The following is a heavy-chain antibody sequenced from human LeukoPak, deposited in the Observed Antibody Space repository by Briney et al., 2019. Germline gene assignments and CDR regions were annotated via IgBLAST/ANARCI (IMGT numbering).Heavy chain of an antibody. D-gene: IGHD3-10*01. CDR1: GGSFSGYY. CDR3: ARASGPTEVFLDY. J-gene: IGHJ4*02. Sequence: PSETLSLTCAVYGGSFSGYYWSWIRQPPGKGLEWIGEINHSGSTNYNPSLKSRVTISVDTSKNQFSLKLSSVTAADTAVYYCARASGPTEVFLDYWGQGTLVTVSS. CDR2: INHSGST. V-gene: IGHV4-34*01.